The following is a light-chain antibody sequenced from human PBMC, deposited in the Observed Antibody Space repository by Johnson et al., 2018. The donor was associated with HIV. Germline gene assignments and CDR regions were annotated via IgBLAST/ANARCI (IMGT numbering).Light chain of an antibody. V-gene: IGLV1-51*01. CDR2: DNN. CDR3: GTWDSSLSAGV. CDR1: SSNIGNNY. Sequence: QPVLTQPPSVSAAPGQKVTISCSGSSSNIGNNYVSWYQQLPRTAPKLLIYDNNKRPSGIPDRFSGSKSGTSATLGITGLQTEDEADYFCGTWDSSLSAGVFGTGTKVTVL. J-gene: IGLJ1*01.